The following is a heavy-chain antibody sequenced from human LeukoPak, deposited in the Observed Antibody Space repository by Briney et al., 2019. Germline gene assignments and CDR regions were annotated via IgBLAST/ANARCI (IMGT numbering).Heavy chain of an antibody. CDR2: ISYDGSNK. D-gene: IGHD6-19*01. CDR1: GFTFSSYA. Sequence: GRSLRLSGAASGFTFSSYAMHWVRQAPGKGLEWVAVISYDGSNKYYADSVKGRFTISRDNSKNTLYLQMNSLRAEDTAVYYCARVLDLQWLVPTGTHDPTIYYGMDVWGQGTTVTVSS. V-gene: IGHV3-30-3*01. CDR3: ARVLDLQWLVPTGTHDPTIYYGMDV. J-gene: IGHJ6*02.